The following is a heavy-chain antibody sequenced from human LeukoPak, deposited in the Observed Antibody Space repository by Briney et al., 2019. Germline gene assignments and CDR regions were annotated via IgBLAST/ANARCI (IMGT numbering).Heavy chain of an antibody. Sequence: GVLRLSCAASGFNYSSYTMNWVRQAPGMGLEWLSYISASRGITYYADSVKGRFTISRDNAKNSLYLQMNRLRAEDTAVYYCVRGSLASGVVVYYYYYLDVWGKGTTVTVSS. D-gene: IGHD3-3*01. CDR3: VRGSLASGVVVYYYYYLDV. V-gene: IGHV3-48*01. CDR1: GFNYSSYT. CDR2: ISASRGIT. J-gene: IGHJ6*03.